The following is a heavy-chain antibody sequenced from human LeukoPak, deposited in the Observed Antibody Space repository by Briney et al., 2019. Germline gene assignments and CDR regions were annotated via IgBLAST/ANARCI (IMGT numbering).Heavy chain of an antibody. Sequence: PGRSLRLSCAASGFTFENSAMHWVRQAPGKGLEWVSGISWNSGDLIYADSVKGRFTISRDNAKNSLHLQMISLRLEDMALYYCARRSGDRAFDIWGQGTMVTVSS. CDR2: ISWNSGDL. J-gene: IGHJ3*02. V-gene: IGHV3-9*03. D-gene: IGHD3-10*01. CDR1: GFTFENSA. CDR3: ARRSGDRAFDI.